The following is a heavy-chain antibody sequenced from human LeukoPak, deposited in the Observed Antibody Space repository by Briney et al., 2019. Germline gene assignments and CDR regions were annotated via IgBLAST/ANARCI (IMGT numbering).Heavy chain of an antibody. CDR2: IIPIFGIA. CDR1: GGTFSSYA. D-gene: IGHD4-23*01. J-gene: IGHJ2*01. Sequence: SVKVSCKASGGTFSSYAISWVRQAPGQGLEWMGRIIPIFGIANYAQKFQGRVTITADKSTSTAYMELSSLRSEDTAVYYCARSPRSGNPGRWYFDLWGRGTLVTVSS. CDR3: ARSPRSGNPGRWYFDL. V-gene: IGHV1-69*04.